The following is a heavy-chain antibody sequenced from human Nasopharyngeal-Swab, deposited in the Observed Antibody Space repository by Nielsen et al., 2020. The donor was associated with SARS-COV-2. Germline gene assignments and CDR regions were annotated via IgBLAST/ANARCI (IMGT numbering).Heavy chain of an antibody. J-gene: IGHJ4*02. CDR2: FSGSSSYI. Sequence: GESLKISCAASGFTFSSYSMNWVRQAPGKGLEWVSSFSGSSSYIYYADSVKGRFTISRDNAKNSLYLQMNSLRAEDTAVYYCARGVSSSWYVDYWGQGTLVTVSS. CDR3: ARGVSSSWYVDY. D-gene: IGHD6-13*01. CDR1: GFTFSSYS. V-gene: IGHV3-21*01.